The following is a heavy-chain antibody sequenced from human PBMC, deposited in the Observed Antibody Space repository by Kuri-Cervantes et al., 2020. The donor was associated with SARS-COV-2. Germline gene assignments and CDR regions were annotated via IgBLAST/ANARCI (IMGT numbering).Heavy chain of an antibody. CDR2: IYHSGST. J-gene: IGHJ4*02. Sequence: ESLKISCTVSGGSVSSSSYYWGWIRQPPGKGLEWIGSIYHSGSTYYNPSLKSRVTISVDTSKNQFSLKLSSVTAADTAVYYCARVWGPLTGFFDYWGQGTLVTVSS. CDR3: ARVWGPLTGFFDY. V-gene: IGHV4-39*07. CDR1: GGSVSSSSYY. D-gene: IGHD3-16*01.